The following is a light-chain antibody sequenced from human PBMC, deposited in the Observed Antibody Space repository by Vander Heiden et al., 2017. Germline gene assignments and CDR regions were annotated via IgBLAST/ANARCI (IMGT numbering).Light chain of an antibody. V-gene: IGLV1-51*01. CDR1: SPNTENTY. CDR3: VTWDTSLSTLV. CDR2: DNN. Sequence: QSVLTQPPSVSAAPGQKVTIPCPGSSPNTENTYGCWYLQLPGTAPKLLIYDNNKRPSGIPDRFSASKSGTSATLGITGLQTGDEADYYCVTWDTSLSTLVFGPGTKVTVL. J-gene: IGLJ1*01.